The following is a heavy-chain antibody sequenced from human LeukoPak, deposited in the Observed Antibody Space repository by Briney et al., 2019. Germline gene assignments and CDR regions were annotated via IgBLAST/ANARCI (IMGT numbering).Heavy chain of an antibody. J-gene: IGHJ4*02. CDR1: GGSISSSSYY. CDR3: ARGILRDYYDSSGFYHRGGVGY. CDR2: MYYSGST. D-gene: IGHD3-22*01. Sequence: SETLSLTCTVSGGSISSSSYYWGWIRQPPGKGLEWIGTMYYSGSTYYNPSLKSRVTISVDTSKNQFSLRLSSVTAADTAVYFCARGILRDYYDSSGFYHRGGVGYWGQGTLVTVSS. V-gene: IGHV4-39*01.